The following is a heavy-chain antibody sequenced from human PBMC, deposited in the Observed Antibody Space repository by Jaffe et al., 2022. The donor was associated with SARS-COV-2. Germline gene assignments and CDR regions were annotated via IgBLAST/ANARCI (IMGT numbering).Heavy chain of an antibody. CDR2: ISYDGSNK. CDR3: AKDQVGSWYRGGMDV. D-gene: IGHD6-13*01. J-gene: IGHJ6*02. CDR1: GFTFSSYG. V-gene: IGHV3-30*18. Sequence: QVQLVESGGGVVQPGRSLRLSCAASGFTFSSYGMHWVRQAPGKGLEWVAVISYDGSNKYYADSVKGRFTISRDNSKNTLYLQMNSLRAEDTAVYYCAKDQVGSWYRGGMDVWGQGTTVTVSS.